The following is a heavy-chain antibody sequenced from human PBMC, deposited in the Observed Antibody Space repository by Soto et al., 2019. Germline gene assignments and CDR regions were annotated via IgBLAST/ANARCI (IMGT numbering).Heavy chain of an antibody. V-gene: IGHV4-30-2*01. CDR2: IYHSGST. Sequence: PSGTLPLTCAICGGSIRSGGYSWCWIRQPPGKGLEWIGYIYHSGSTYYNPSLKSRVTIAVERSKNQFSLKLSSVTAADTDVYYCARNNQGDCVGDCFGLERVGAVDIWGQGKMVT. CDR1: GGSIRSGGYS. D-gene: IGHD2-21*02. CDR3: ARNNQGDCVGDCFGLERVGAVDI. J-gene: IGHJ3*02.